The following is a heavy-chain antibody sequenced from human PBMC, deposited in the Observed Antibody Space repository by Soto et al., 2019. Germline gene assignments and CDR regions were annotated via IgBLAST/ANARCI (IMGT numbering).Heavy chain of an antibody. CDR2: IKSKTDGGTT. J-gene: IGHJ6*02. V-gene: IGHV3-15*01. CDR3: TTSVDITIFGVVIIPYYYYGMDV. Sequence: GGSMRLCCAASGLTLKNAWMSGSRQAQGKGLEWVGRIKSKTDGGTTDYAAPVKGRFTISRDDSKNTLYLQMNSLKTEDTAVYYCTTSVDITIFGVVIIPYYYYGMDVWGQGTTVTVSS. D-gene: IGHD3-3*01. CDR1: GLTLKNAW.